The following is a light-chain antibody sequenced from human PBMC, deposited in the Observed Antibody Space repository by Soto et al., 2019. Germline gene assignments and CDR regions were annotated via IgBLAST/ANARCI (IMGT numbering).Light chain of an antibody. CDR2: DVS. J-gene: IGLJ1*01. CDR1: SSDVGGYNF. Sequence: QSALTQPASVSGSPGQSITISCTGTSSDVGGYNFVSWYQHHPGKAPKIIIYDVSNRPSGVSNRFSGSKSGNTASLTISGLQAEDEADYYCTSYTTSITYVFGTGTKLTVL. CDR3: TSYTTSITYV. V-gene: IGLV2-14*03.